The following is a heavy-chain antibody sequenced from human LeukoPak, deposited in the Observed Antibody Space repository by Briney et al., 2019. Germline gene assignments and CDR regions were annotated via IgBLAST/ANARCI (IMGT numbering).Heavy chain of an antibody. CDR3: ARAKGYSYGHGVDY. CDR2: ISSSGSTI. V-gene: IGHV3-48*04. J-gene: IGHJ4*02. Sequence: HGGSLRLSCATSGFIFDDYGISWVRQAPGKGLEWVSYISSSGSTIYYADSVKGRFTISRDNAKNSLYLQMNSLRAEDTAVYYCARAKGYSYGHGVDYWGQGTLVTVSS. D-gene: IGHD5-18*01. CDR1: GFIFDDYG.